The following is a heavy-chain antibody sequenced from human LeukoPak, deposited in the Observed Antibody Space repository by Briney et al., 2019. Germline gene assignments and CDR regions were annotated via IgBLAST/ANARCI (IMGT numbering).Heavy chain of an antibody. D-gene: IGHD2-2*01. CDR1: GFTVSSNY. CDR2: IYSGGST. V-gene: IGHV3-53*01. J-gene: IGHJ4*02. Sequence: GGSLRLSCAASGFTVSSNYMSWVRQAPGKGLEWVSVIYSGGSTYYVDSVKGRFTISRDNSKNTLYLQMNSLRAEDTAVYYCAKDLDSGIVVVPAAYFDYWGQGTLVTVSS. CDR3: AKDLDSGIVVVPAAYFDY.